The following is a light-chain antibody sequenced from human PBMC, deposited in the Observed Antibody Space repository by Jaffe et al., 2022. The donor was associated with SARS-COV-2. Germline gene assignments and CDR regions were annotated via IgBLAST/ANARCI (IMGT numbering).Light chain of an antibody. Sequence: QSVLTQPPSASGTPGQRVTISCSGSSSNIGNNFVNWYQQVPGTAPKVLIYSDNQRPSGVPDRFSGSKSGTSASLAISGLQSEDEADYYCAVWDDSLRGPRFGGGTKLTVL. CDR3: AVWDDSLRGPR. CDR1: SSNIGNNF. J-gene: IGLJ2*01. CDR2: SDN. V-gene: IGLV1-44*01.